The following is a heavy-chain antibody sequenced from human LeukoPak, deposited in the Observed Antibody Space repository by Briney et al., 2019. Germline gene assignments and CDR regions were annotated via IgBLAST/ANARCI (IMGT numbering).Heavy chain of an antibody. V-gene: IGHV4-59*01. CDR2: IYYSGRT. J-gene: IGHJ4*02. D-gene: IGHD3-9*01. CDR3: ARVMWGYDIVTGYYGNYYFDY. CDR1: GGSTCSYY. Sequence: TPSLTSTVSGGSTCSYYWSCIPQPPGKGLEWIGYIYYSGRTDYNPSLKSRVTISVDTSKNQCSLKLSSVTAADTAVYYCARVMWGYDIVTGYYGNYYFDYWGQGTLVTASS.